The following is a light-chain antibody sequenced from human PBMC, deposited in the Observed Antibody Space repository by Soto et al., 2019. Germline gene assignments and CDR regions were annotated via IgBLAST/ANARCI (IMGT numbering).Light chain of an antibody. CDR3: QERHMWPIA. J-gene: IGKJ1*01. CDR1: ESFRGL. V-gene: IGKV3-11*01. Sequence: EVVLTQSAVTLYLSSLERSTLSCRTSESFRGLLAWYQQEPGQAPRLLIYDAYNRASGIPPRFSGSGSGTDFTLTSSRLEREDSAVCYCQERHMWPIAFG. CDR2: DAY.